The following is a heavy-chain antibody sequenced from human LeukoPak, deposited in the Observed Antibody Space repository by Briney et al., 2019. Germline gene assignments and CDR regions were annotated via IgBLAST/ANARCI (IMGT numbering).Heavy chain of an antibody. CDR2: FYPEDGER. Sequence: ASVKVSCKFSGYTLTELSMHWVRQAPGKGLEWMGGFYPEDGERIYAQKFQGRVTMTEDTSTDTAYMELSGLRAEDTAVYYCATAHIYCSAGSCYSYFDYWGQGTLVTVSS. V-gene: IGHV1-24*01. CDR1: GYTLTELS. D-gene: IGHD2-15*01. J-gene: IGHJ4*02. CDR3: ATAHIYCSAGSCYSYFDY.